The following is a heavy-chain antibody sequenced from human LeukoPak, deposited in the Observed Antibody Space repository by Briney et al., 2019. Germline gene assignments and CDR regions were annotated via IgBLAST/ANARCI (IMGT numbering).Heavy chain of an antibody. CDR3: ARGRVKPKPGSYSRPRWFDP. J-gene: IGHJ5*02. V-gene: IGHV1-69*04. Sequence: ASVKVSCKASGGTFSSYAISWVRQAPGQGLEWMGRIIPILGIANYAQKFQGRVTITADKSTSTAYMELSSLRSEDTAVYYCARGRVKPKPGSYSRPRWFDPWGQGTLVTVSS. D-gene: IGHD1-26*01. CDR1: GGTFSSYA. CDR2: IIPILGIA.